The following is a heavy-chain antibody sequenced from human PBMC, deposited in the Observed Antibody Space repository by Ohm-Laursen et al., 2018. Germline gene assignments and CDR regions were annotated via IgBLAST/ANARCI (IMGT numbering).Heavy chain of an antibody. V-gene: IGHV4-4*07. D-gene: IGHD3-10*01. CDR3: ARGRTGTMVWGEFYYGMDV. CDR2: IYTSGST. J-gene: IGHJ6*02. CDR1: GGSISSYY. Sequence: SETLSLTCTVSGGSISSYYWSWIRQPAGKGLEWIGRIYTSGSTNYNPSLKSRVTMSVDTSKNQFSLKLSSVTAADTAVYYCARGRTGTMVWGEFYYGMDVWGQGTTVTVSS.